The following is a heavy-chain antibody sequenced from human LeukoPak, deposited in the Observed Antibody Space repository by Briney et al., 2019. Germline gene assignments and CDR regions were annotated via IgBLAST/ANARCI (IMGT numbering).Heavy chain of an antibody. CDR1: GESLNYYY. V-gene: IGHV4-34*12. D-gene: IGHD5-24*01. J-gene: IGHJ4*02. Sequence: KTSETLSLTCAVYGESLNYYYWSWIRQSPEKGLEWIGEVFDGKTTNYNPSLKSRVTISAVTSSNQFSLNLKSVTAADTAVYYCASGAWATRLHSWAQGTLVIVSS. CDR3: ASGAWATRLHS. CDR2: VFDGKTT.